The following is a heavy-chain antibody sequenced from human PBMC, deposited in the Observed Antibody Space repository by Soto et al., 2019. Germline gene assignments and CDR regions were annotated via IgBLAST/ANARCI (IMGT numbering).Heavy chain of an antibody. CDR1: GYTFTSYG. CDR3: ARERGITIFGVVMRYGMDV. D-gene: IGHD3-3*01. J-gene: IGHJ6*02. V-gene: IGHV1-18*01. Sequence: ASVKVSCKASGYTFTSYGISWVRQAPGQGLEWMGWISAYNGNTNYAQKLQGRVTMTTDTSTSTAYMELRSLRSDDTAVYCCARERGITIFGVVMRYGMDVWGQGTTVTVSS. CDR2: ISAYNGNT.